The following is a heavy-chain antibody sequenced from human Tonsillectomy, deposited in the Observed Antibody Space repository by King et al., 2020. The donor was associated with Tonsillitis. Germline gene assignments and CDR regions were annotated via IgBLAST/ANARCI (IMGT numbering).Heavy chain of an antibody. V-gene: IGHV3-33*08. Sequence: VQLVESGGGVVQPGRSLRLSCAASGFTFSSYCMHWVRQAPGKGLEWVAVIWYDGSNKYYADSVKGRFTISRDNSKNTLYLQMNSLRAEDTVGYSCAREGGAGGYSYGFDAFDIWGQGTMVTVSS. J-gene: IGHJ3*02. CDR3: AREGGAGGYSYGFDAFDI. D-gene: IGHD5-18*01. CDR2: IWYDGSNK. CDR1: GFTFSSYC.